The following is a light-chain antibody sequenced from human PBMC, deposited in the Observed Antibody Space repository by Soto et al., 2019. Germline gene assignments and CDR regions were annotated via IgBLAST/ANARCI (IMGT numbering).Light chain of an antibody. J-gene: IGKJ5*01. Sequence: EIVLTQSPATLSLSPGERATLSCRASQSIISYLAWYQQKPGQAPRLLIYDASNRATGIPARFSGSGSGTDFTLTISSLEPEDCAVYYCQKRSNWPPITFGQGTRLEIK. CDR3: QKRSNWPPIT. CDR1: QSIISY. CDR2: DAS. V-gene: IGKV3-11*01.